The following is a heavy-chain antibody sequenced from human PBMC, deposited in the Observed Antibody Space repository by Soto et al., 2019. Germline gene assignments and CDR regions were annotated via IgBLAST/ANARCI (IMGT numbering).Heavy chain of an antibody. V-gene: IGHV5-51*01. J-gene: IGHJ6*02. CDR1: GYIFTNYW. CDR3: ARHPYGDYDAMYV. CDR2: IYPGDSDT. Sequence: GESLKISCKGSGYIFTNYWIGWVRQMPGKGLEWMGIIYPGDSDTRYSPSFQGQVTISVDKSVSTAYLQWSSLKASDTAMYYRARHPYGDYDAMYVWGQGTTVTGSS. D-gene: IGHD4-17*01.